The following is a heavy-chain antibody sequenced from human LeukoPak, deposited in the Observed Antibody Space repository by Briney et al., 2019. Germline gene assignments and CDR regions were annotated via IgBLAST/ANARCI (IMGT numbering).Heavy chain of an antibody. CDR3: AREGGGSNWFDP. CDR2: ISSSSSYT. J-gene: IGHJ5*02. V-gene: IGHV3-21*05. D-gene: IGHD2-15*01. CDR1: GFTFSTYT. Sequence: PGGSLRLSCAASGFTFSTYTMIWVRQAPGKGLEWVSYISSSSSYTNYADSVKGRFTISRDNAKNSLYLQMNSLRAEDTAVYYCAREGGGSNWFDPWGQGTLVTVSS.